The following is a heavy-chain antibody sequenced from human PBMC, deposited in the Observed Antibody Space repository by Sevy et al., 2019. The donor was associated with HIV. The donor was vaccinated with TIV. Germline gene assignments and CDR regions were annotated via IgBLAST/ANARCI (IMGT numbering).Heavy chain of an antibody. D-gene: IGHD1-1*01. CDR1: GYSFTSYW. J-gene: IGHJ6*02. CDR3: ARQDPTYYYGMDV. Sequence: GESLKISCKGSGYSFTSYWIGWVRQMPGKGLEWMGIIYPGDSDTRYSQSFQGQVTISADKSINTAYLQWSSLKASDTAMYYCARQDPTYYYGMDVWGQGTTVTVSS. CDR2: IYPGDSDT. V-gene: IGHV5-51*01.